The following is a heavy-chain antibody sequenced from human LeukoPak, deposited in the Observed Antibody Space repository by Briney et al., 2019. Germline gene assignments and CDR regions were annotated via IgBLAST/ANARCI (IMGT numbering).Heavy chain of an antibody. CDR1: GGTFSSYA. CDR2: IIPILGIA. J-gene: IGHJ4*02. Sequence: RASVKVSCKASGGTFSSYAISWVRQAPGQGLEWMGRIIPILGIANYAQKFQGRVTITADKSTSTAYMELSSLRSEDTAVYYCARELEMATIGWVTGFDYWGQGTLVTVSS. V-gene: IGHV1-69*04. D-gene: IGHD5-24*01. CDR3: ARELEMATIGWVTGFDY.